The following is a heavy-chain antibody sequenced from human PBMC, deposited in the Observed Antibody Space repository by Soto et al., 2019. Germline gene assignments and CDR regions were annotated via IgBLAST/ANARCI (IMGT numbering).Heavy chain of an antibody. CDR2: IYWDDDK. CDR3: AHRVLRTVFGLVTTTAIYFDF. J-gene: IGHJ4*02. Sequence: QITLNESGPTVVRPTETLTLTCSFSGFSLTTSGVGVGWIRQSPGKAPEWLALIYWDDDKRYSASLKSRLTITVDTAKNQVVLTVSDLDPTDTATYYCAHRVLRTVFGLVTTTAIYFDFWGQGTPVAVSS. V-gene: IGHV2-5*02. CDR1: GFSLTTSGVG. D-gene: IGHD3-3*01.